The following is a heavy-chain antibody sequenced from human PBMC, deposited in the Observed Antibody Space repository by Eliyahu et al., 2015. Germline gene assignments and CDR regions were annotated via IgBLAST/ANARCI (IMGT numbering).Heavy chain of an antibody. CDR1: GGXISXYY. Sequence: QVQLQESGPGXVKPSETLSLTCTVXGGXISXYYWSWIRQPPGKGLEWIGYIYYSGSTNYNPSLKSRVTISVDTSKNQFSLKLSSVTAADTAVYYCARSSGSYYSLYYYGMDVWGQGTTVTVSS. V-gene: IGHV4-59*01. CDR3: ARSSGSYYSLYYYGMDV. CDR2: IYYSGST. J-gene: IGHJ6*02. D-gene: IGHD1-26*01.